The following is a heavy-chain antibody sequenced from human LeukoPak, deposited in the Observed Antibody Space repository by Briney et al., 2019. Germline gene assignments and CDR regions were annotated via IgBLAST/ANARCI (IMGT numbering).Heavy chain of an antibody. CDR2: INSDGSST. Sequence: GGSLRLSCAASGFTFSIYWMHWVRQAPGKGLVWVSRINSDGSSTTYADSVKGRFTISRDNAKNTLYLQMNSLRAEDTAVYYCARDYDYVWGSHSYNWFDHWGQGTLVTVSS. CDR1: GFTFSIYW. CDR3: ARDYDYVWGSHSYNWFDH. J-gene: IGHJ5*02. V-gene: IGHV3-74*01. D-gene: IGHD3-16*01.